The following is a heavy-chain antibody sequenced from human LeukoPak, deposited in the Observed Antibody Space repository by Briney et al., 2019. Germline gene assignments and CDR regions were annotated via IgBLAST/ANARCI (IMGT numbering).Heavy chain of an antibody. CDR2: ISSNGGST. CDR3: ARADCSSTSCHTEDY. D-gene: IGHD2-2*02. V-gene: IGHV3-64*01. Sequence: GGSLRLSCAASGFTFSSYAMHWVRQAPGNGLEYVSAISSNGGSTYYANSVKGRFTISRDNSKNTLYLQMGSLRAEDMAVYYCARADCSSTSCHTEDYWGQGTLVTVSS. CDR1: GFTFSSYA. J-gene: IGHJ4*02.